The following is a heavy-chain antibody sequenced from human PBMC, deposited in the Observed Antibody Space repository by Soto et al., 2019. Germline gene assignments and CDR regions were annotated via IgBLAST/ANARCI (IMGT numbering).Heavy chain of an antibody. CDR2: TYYRSRWYN. CDR1: GDSVSSNSAA. J-gene: IGHJ6*03. CDR3: AGTTSHQWYYMDV. Sequence: SQTLSLTCVISGDSVSSNSAAWNWIRLSPSRGLEWLARTYYRSRWYNDYAVSVRSRITVNPDTSKNQFSLQLASVTPEDTAVYYCAGTTSHQWYYMDVWGKGTTVTVSS. D-gene: IGHD1-7*01. V-gene: IGHV6-1*01.